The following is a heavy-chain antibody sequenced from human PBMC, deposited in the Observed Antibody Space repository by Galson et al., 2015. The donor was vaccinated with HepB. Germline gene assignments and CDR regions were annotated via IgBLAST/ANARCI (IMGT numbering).Heavy chain of an antibody. CDR2: IYSGGGT. Sequence: SLRLSCAASGFTFSNYWMSWVRQAPGKGLEWVSVIYSGGGTYYADSVKGRFTISRHNSKNTLFLQMNSLRAEDTAVYYCARGTHADGMDVWGQGTTVTVSS. V-gene: IGHV3-53*04. D-gene: IGHD3/OR15-3a*01. CDR1: GFTFSNYW. CDR3: ARGTHADGMDV. J-gene: IGHJ6*02.